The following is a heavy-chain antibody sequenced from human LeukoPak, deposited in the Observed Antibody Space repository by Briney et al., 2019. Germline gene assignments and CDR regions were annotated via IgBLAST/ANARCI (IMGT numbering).Heavy chain of an antibody. CDR2: IRGSGGST. CDR1: GFTFSSYA. CDR3: AKASGQLVPNSFSDY. D-gene: IGHD6-6*01. Sequence: GGSLRLSCAASGFTFSSYAMSWVRQAQGKGLEWVSGIRGSGGSTYYADSVKGRFTISRDNSKNTLYLQMNSLRAEDTAVYYCAKASGQLVPNSFSDYWGQGTLVTVSS. V-gene: IGHV3-23*01. J-gene: IGHJ4*02.